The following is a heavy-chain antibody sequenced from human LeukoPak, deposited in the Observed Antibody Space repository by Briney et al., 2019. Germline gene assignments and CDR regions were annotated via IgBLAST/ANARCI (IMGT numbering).Heavy chain of an antibody. Sequence: PGGSLRLSCAASGFTFSSYSMNWVRQAPGKGLEWVSSISSSSSYIYYADSVKGRFTISRDNAKNSLYLQMNSLRAEGTAVYYCARDEATVTPFDYWGQGTLVTVSS. CDR2: ISSSSSYI. J-gene: IGHJ4*02. CDR1: GFTFSSYS. D-gene: IGHD4-11*01. CDR3: ARDEATVTPFDY. V-gene: IGHV3-21*01.